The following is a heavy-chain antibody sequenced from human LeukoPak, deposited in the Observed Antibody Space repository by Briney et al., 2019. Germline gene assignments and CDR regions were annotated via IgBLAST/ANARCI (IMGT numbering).Heavy chain of an antibody. CDR3: ANDLRPDGRYGFDH. V-gene: IGHV3-23*01. Sequence: PGGSLRLSCAASGFTFSTFAMNWVRQAPGKGLDWVSVITGSGSISYADSVKGRFTISRDNSKNTVYLQMNSLRAEDTAVYYCANDLRPDGRYGFDHWGQGTLATVSS. CDR2: ITGSGSI. CDR1: GFTFSTFA. J-gene: IGHJ4*02. D-gene: IGHD4-17*01.